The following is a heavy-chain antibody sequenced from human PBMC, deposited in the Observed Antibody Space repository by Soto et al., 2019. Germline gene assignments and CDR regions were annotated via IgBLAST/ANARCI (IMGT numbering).Heavy chain of an antibody. CDR2: IIPIFGTA. CDR3: ARVVAGIAASFDY. D-gene: IGHD6-13*01. J-gene: IGHJ4*02. V-gene: IGHV1-69*06. Sequence: QVQLVQSGAEVKKPGSSVKVSCKASGGTFSSYAISWVRQAPGQGLERMGGIIPIFGTANYAQKFQGRVTITAAKSTSTAYMELSSLRSEDTAVYYCARVVAGIAASFDYWGQEALVTVSS. CDR1: GGTFSSYA.